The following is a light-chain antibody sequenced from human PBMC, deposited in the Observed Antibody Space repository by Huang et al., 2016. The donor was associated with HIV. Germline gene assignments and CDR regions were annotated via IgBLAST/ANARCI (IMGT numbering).Light chain of an antibody. Sequence: ERVMTQSPVTLSVSPGERATLSCRASQSVSSKLAWYQQKPGQAPRLLIYGESTRATGIPARFSGSGSGTEFTLTISSLQSEDFAVYYCQQYNNWPFTFGPGTRVDIK. CDR3: QQYNNWPFT. CDR2: GES. V-gene: IGKV3-15*01. CDR1: QSVSSK. J-gene: IGKJ3*01.